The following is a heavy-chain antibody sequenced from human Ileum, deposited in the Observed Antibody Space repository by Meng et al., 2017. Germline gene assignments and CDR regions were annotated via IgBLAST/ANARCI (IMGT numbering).Heavy chain of an antibody. D-gene: IGHD2-2*01. J-gene: IGHJ4*02. Sequence: GGSLRLSCAASGFTFSSHAIHWVRQAPGKGLEWVAVISHDASHTYYADSVKGRFTISRDNSKNTLYLQINSLRAEDTAVYYCAREDFVLVPSPMAWVAYWGQGTLVTVSS. V-gene: IGHV3-30*01. CDR2: ISHDASHT. CDR3: AREDFVLVPSPMAWVAY. CDR1: GFTFSSHA.